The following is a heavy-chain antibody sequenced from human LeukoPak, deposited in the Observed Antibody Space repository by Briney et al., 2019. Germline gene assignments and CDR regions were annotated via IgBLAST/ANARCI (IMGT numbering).Heavy chain of an antibody. CDR2: IYYSGST. CDR3: ARHSGSTVESYYFDY. J-gene: IGHJ4*02. Sequence: SQTLSLTCTVSGGSISSGDYYWSWIRQPPGKGLEWIGYIYYSGSTYYNPSLKSRVTISVDTSKNQFSLKLSSVTAADTAVYYCARHSGSTVESYYFDYWGQGTLVTVSS. CDR1: GGSISSGDYY. V-gene: IGHV4-30-4*08. D-gene: IGHD4-23*01.